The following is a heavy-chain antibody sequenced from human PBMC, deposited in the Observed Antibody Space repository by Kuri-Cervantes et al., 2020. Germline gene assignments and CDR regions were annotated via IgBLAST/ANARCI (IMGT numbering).Heavy chain of an antibody. CDR3: AKDGDYYDSSGYFQH. CDR1: GFTFSSYW. J-gene: IGHJ1*01. CDR2: IKQDGSGK. D-gene: IGHD3-22*01. Sequence: GESLKISCAASGFTFSSYWMSWVRQAPGKGLEWVANIKQDGSGKYYVDSVKGRFTISRDNSKNTLYLQMNSLRAEDTAVYYCAKDGDYYDSSGYFQHWGQGTLVTVSS. V-gene: IGHV3-7*03.